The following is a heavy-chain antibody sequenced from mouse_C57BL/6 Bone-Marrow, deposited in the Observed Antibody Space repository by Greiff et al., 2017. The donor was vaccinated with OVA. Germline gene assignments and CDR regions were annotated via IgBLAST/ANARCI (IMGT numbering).Heavy chain of an antibody. CDR3: ARDLFHYYGSSYYAMDY. CDR1: GFTFSSYA. J-gene: IGHJ4*01. V-gene: IGHV5-4*01. Sequence: EVMLVESGGGLVKPGGSLKLSCAASGFTFSSYAMSWVRQTPEKRLEWVATISDGGSYTYYPDNVKGRFTISRDNAKNNLYLQMSHLKSEDTAMYYCARDLFHYYGSSYYAMDYWGQGTSVTVSS. CDR2: ISDGGSYT. D-gene: IGHD1-1*01.